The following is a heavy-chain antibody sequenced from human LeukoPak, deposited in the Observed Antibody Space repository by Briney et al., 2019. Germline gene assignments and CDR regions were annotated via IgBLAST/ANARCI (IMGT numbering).Heavy chain of an antibody. CDR3: ARHQGPYYYGSGSYPPSSWFDP. CDR2: IYYSGST. D-gene: IGHD3-10*01. J-gene: IGHJ5*02. V-gene: IGHV4-39*01. Sequence: SETLSLTCTVSGGSISSSSYYWGWIRQPPGKGLEWIGSIYYSGSTYYNPSLKSRVTISVDTSKNQFSLKLSSVTAADTAVYYCARHQGPYYYGSGSYPPSSWFDPWGQGTLVTVSS. CDR1: GGSISSSSYY.